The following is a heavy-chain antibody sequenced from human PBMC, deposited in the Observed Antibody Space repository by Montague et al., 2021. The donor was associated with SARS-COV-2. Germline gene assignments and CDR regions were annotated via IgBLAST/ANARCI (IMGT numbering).Heavy chain of an antibody. CDR2: IYYDGST. Sequence: SETLSLTCTVAGDSIRSSSYYWGWIRQPPGRGLEWIGSIYYDGSTYYNPSFKSRVTISVDTSKTQFSLKLSSVTAADTAVYSCARRVRPAFCSGAIDYWGQGTLVTVSS. CDR1: GDSIRSSSYY. V-gene: IGHV4-39*01. J-gene: IGHJ4*02. D-gene: IGHD3-3*01. CDR3: ARRVRPAFCSGAIDY.